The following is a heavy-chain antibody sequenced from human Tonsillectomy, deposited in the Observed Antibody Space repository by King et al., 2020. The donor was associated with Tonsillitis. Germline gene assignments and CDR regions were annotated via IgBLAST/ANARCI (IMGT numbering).Heavy chain of an antibody. CDR3: ARAGSVAATSYYYYYGMDV. V-gene: IGHV2-26*01. J-gene: IGHJ6*02. Sequence: TLKESGPVLVKPTETLTLTCTVSGFSLSNARMGVSWIRQPPGKALEWLAHIFSNDEKSYSTSLKSRLTISKDTSKSQVVLTMTNMDPVDTATYYCARAGSVAATSYYYYYGMDVWGQGTTVTVSS. CDR2: IFSNDEK. D-gene: IGHD2-15*01. CDR1: GFSLSNARMG.